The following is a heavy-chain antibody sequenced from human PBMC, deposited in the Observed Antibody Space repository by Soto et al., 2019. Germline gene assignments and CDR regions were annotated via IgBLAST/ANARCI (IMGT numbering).Heavy chain of an antibody. CDR3: ARVGADYGDYYFDY. CDR1: GGYIISSSRC. CDR2: IYYSGST. Sequence: SVSLCVTCTVAGGYIISSSRCWDCIRKSPGKGLEWIGSIYYSGSTYYNPSLKSRVTISVDTSKNQFSLKLSSVTAADTAVYYCARVGADYGDYYFDYWGQGTLVTVSS. V-gene: IGHV4-39*07. J-gene: IGHJ4*02. D-gene: IGHD4-17*01.